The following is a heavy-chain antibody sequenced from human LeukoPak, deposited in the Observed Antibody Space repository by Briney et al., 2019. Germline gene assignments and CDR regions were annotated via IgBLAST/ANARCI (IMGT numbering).Heavy chain of an antibody. CDR1: GFIVSGDF. V-gene: IGHV3-66*01. CDR2: IYGDGST. D-gene: IGHD1-1*01. CDR3: ARDMNGLT. Sequence: PGGSLRLSCAASGFIVSGDFMSWVRPAPGKGLEWVSVIYGDGSTYYADSVKGRFTISRDNSKNTLYLHMSSLRVEDTAVYYCARDMNGLTWGQGTLVTVSS. J-gene: IGHJ5*02.